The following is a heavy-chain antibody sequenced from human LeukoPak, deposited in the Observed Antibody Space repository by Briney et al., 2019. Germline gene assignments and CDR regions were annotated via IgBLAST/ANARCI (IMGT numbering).Heavy chain of an antibody. CDR2: IYYSGST. V-gene: IGHV4-31*03. J-gene: IGHJ4*02. CDR1: VGSISSGGYY. D-gene: IGHD3-10*01. CDR3: ARETYGSGSYYRY. Sequence: SETLSLTCTVSVGSISSGGYYWSWIRQHPGKGLEWIGYIYYSGSTYYNPSLKSRVTISVDTSKNQFSLKLSSVTAADTAVYYCARETYGSGSYYRYWGQGTLVTVSS.